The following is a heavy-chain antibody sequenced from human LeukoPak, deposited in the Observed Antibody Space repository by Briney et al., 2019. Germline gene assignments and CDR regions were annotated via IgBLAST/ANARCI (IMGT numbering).Heavy chain of an antibody. CDR1: GFTFRNYG. CDR3: ARDRVGYCSSTSCYRLYHGMDV. Sequence: PGKSLRLSCAASGFTFRNYGMHWVRQAPGKGLEWVANIWFDGSKNYYVESVKGRFTISRDNFNNTLYLQMNSLRAEDTAVYYCARDRVGYCSSTSCYRLYHGMDVWGQGTTVTVSS. J-gene: IGHJ6*02. D-gene: IGHD2-2*01. V-gene: IGHV3-33*01. CDR2: IWFDGSKN.